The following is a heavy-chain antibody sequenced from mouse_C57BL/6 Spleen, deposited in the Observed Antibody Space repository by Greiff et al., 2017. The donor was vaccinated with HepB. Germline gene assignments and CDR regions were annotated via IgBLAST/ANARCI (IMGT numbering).Heavy chain of an antibody. Sequence: EVKLQQSGPGLVKPSQSLSLTCSVTGYSITSGYYWNWIRQFPGNKLEWMGYISYDGSNNYNPSLKNRISITRDTSKNQFFLKLNSVTTEDTATYYCARDSSGPWFAYGGQGTLVTVSA. D-gene: IGHD3-2*02. CDR3: ARDSSGPWFAY. V-gene: IGHV3-6*01. CDR2: ISYDGSN. J-gene: IGHJ3*01. CDR1: GYSITSGYY.